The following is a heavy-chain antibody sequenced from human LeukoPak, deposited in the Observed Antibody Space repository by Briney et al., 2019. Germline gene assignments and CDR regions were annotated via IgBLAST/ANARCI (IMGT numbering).Heavy chain of an antibody. J-gene: IGHJ3*02. CDR3: ARFSGLPQIRYYDSSGYDAFDI. CDR2: IYYSGST. CDR1: GGSISSYY. V-gene: IGHV4-59*08. Sequence: SETLSLTCTVSGGSISSYYWSWIRQPPGKGLEWIGYIYYSGSTYYNPSLKSRVTISVDTSKNQFSLKLSSVTAADTAVYYCARFSGLPQIRYYDSSGYDAFDIWGQGTMVTVSS. D-gene: IGHD3-22*01.